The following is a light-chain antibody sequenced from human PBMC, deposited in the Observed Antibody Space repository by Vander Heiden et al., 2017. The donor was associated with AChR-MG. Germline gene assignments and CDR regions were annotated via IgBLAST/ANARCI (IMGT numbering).Light chain of an antibody. V-gene: IGLV3-21*03. CDR2: DDS. CDR1: NIGSKS. CDR3: QVWDSSSDHVV. J-gene: IGLJ2*01. Sequence: SYVLTQPPSVSVAPGKTARITCWGNNIGSKSGHWYQQKPGQAPVLVVYDDSDRPSGIPERLSGSNSGNTATLTISRVEAGDEADYYCQVWDSSSDHVVVGGGTKLTGL.